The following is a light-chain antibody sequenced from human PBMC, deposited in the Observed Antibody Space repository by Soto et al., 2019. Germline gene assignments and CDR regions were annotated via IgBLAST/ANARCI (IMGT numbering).Light chain of an antibody. CDR2: AAS. CDR3: LQDYNYPRT. CDR1: QGIRND. Sequence: AIQMTQSPSSLSASVGDRVTITCRARQGIRNDLGWYQQKPGKAPKLLIYAASTLQSGVPSRFSGSGSGTDFTLTISSLQPEDFATYSCLQDYNYPRTFGQGTKVEIQ. J-gene: IGKJ1*01. V-gene: IGKV1-6*01.